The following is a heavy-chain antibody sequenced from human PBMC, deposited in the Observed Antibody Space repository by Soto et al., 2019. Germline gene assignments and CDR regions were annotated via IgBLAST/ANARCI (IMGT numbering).Heavy chain of an antibody. CDR3: ARGRYCLTGRCFPNWFDS. V-gene: IGHV4-30-4*01. D-gene: IGHD2-15*01. CDR2: IYKSATT. CDR1: GDSISTVDYF. Sequence: QVQLLESGPGLVKPSQTLSLTCSVSGDSISTVDYFWAWVRQPPGQALEYIGYIYKSATTYYNPSFESRVAISLDTSKSQFSLNVTSLTAADTAEYFCARGRYCLTGRCFPNWFDSWGQGTLVTVSS. J-gene: IGHJ5*01.